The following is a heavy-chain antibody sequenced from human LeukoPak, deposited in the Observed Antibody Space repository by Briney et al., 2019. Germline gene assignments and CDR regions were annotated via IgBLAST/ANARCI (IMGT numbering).Heavy chain of an antibody. V-gene: IGHV3-48*04. CDR3: ATSRSFDH. Sequence: GGSLRLSCAASGFTFSSYSMNWVRQAPGKGLEWVSYISSTGNTIYYADSVKGRFTISRDNAKNSLYLQMNSLRAEDTAVYYCATSRSFDHWGQGTLVTVSS. CDR1: GFTFSSYS. J-gene: IGHJ4*02. CDR2: ISSTGNTI.